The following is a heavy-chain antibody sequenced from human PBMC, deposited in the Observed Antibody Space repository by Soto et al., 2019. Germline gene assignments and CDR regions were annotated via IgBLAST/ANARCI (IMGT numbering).Heavy chain of an antibody. J-gene: IGHJ5*02. CDR2: TYFRSKWYN. V-gene: IGHV6-1*01. Sequence: QTLSLSCPISGDSVSRNTASWNCIRQSPSRGLEWLGRTYFRSKWYNDYAVSVKSRIIINPDTSNNQFSLQLNSVTPEDTAVYFCAKGDNLGPKTGYAFDPWGQGIMVTVSS. D-gene: IGHD5-12*01. CDR3: AKGDNLGPKTGYAFDP. CDR1: GDSVSRNTAS.